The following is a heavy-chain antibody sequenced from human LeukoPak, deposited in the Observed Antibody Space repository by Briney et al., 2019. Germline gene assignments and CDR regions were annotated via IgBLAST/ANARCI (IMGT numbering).Heavy chain of an antibody. J-gene: IGHJ4*02. V-gene: IGHV4-4*07. D-gene: IGHD1-26*01. CDR2: FYVSGST. CDR3: ARTSGNFFDY. CDR1: GGSFREHY. Sequence: SETLSLTCTVSGGSFREHYWSWIRQFAGKGLEWIGRFYVSGSTEYNPSLKSRVTMSVDTSKNQFSLKLTSVTAADTAVYYCARTSGNFFDYWGQGILLTVSS.